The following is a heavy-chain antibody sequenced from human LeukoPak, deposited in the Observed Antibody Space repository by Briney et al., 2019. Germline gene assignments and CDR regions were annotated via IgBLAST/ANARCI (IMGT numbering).Heavy chain of an antibody. J-gene: IGHJ3*01. CDR2: IDTDGSTT. CDR1: RFTFSSYW. V-gene: IGHV3-74*01. CDR3: ARTIRSKNAFDL. D-gene: IGHD3-9*01. Sequence: GGSLRLSCAASRFTFSSYWMHWVRQAPGKGLVWVSRIDTDGSTTTYADSVKGRFTIPRDNAKNTLYLQMNSLRAEDTAVYYCARTIRSKNAFDLWGQGTMVTVSS.